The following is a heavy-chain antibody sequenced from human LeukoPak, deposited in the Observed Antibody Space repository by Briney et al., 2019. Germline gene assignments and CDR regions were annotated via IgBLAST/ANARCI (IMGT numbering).Heavy chain of an antibody. V-gene: IGHV3-30*18. Sequence: GGSLRLSCAASGFTFSSYGMHWVRQAPGKGLEWVAVISYDGSNKYYADSVKGRFTISRDNSKSTLYLQMNSLRAEDTAVYYCAKEAGYSSSWSPLHFDYWGQGTLVTVSS. CDR1: GFTFSSYG. CDR3: AKEAGYSSSWSPLHFDY. D-gene: IGHD6-13*01. CDR2: ISYDGSNK. J-gene: IGHJ4*02.